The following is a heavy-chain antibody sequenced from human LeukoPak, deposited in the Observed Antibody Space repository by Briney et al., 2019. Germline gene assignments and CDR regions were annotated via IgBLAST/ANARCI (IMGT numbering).Heavy chain of an antibody. J-gene: IGHJ4*02. Sequence: ASVKVSCRASGYTFTSYYMHWVRQAPGQGLEWMGIINPSGGSTSYAQKFQGRVTMTRDTSTSTVYMELSSLRSEDTAVYYCARATALSMATVTTNYFDYWGQGTLVTVSS. D-gene: IGHD4-11*01. CDR3: ARATALSMATVTTNYFDY. CDR1: GYTFTSYY. CDR2: INPSGGST. V-gene: IGHV1-46*01.